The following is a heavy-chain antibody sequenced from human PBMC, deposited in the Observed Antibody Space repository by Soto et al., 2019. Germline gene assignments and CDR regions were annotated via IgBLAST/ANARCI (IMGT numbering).Heavy chain of an antibody. CDR1: GGSISSYY. J-gene: IGHJ4*02. Sequence: PSETLSLTCTVSGGSISSYYLSWIRQPPGKGLEWIGYIYYSGSTNYNPSLKSRVTISVDTSKNQFSLKLSSVTAADTAVYYCARSMVRGVMIDYWGQGTLVTVSS. D-gene: IGHD3-10*01. CDR3: ARSMVRGVMIDY. CDR2: IYYSGST. V-gene: IGHV4-59*08.